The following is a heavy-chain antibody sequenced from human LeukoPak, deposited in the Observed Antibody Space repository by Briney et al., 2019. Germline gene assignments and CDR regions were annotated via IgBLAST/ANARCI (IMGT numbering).Heavy chain of an antibody. Sequence: SVKVSCKASGGTFSSYAISWVRQAPGLGLEWMGGIIPIFGTANYAQKFQGRVTITADKSTSTAYMELSSLRSEDTAVYYCARVGDDCSSTSCTTYNWFDPWGQGTLVTVSS. CDR2: IIPIFGTA. V-gene: IGHV1-69*06. CDR3: ARVGDDCSSTSCTTYNWFDP. CDR1: GGTFSSYA. D-gene: IGHD2-2*01. J-gene: IGHJ5*02.